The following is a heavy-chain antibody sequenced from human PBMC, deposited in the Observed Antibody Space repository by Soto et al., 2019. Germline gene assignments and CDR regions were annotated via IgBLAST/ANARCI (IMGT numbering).Heavy chain of an antibody. J-gene: IGHJ4*02. CDR1: GFPFSNAW. Sequence: GGSLSLSCAASGFPFSNAWMNWVRQAPGKGLEWVGRIKSKTDGGTTDYAAPVKGRFTISRDDSKNTLYLQMNSLKTEDTAVYYCARSPRNWGFDYWGLGALVTVSS. CDR3: ARSPRNWGFDY. V-gene: IGHV3-15*07. D-gene: IGHD7-27*01. CDR2: IKSKTDGGTT.